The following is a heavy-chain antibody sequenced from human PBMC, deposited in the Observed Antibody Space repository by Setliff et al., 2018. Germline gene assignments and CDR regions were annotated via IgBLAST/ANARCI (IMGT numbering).Heavy chain of an antibody. J-gene: IGHJ4*02. CDR1: GGTFGSSA. V-gene: IGHV1-69*13. CDR3: ERGSYYYGSGSYYSV. CDR2: IIPFFGNT. Sequence: SVKVSCKVSGGTFGSSAFTWVRQAPGPGLEYMGGIIPFFGNTNYAQKFQGRLSITADESTNTVYMELSRLRSEDTAMYYCERGSYYYGSGSYYSVWGQGTLVTVSS. D-gene: IGHD3-10*01.